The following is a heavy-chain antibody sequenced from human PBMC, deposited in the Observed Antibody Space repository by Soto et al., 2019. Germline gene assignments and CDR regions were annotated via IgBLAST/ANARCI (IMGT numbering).Heavy chain of an antibody. CDR2: IYPGGVNI. CDR3: ARDQSRHNMVWWFDP. CDR1: GYSFTSHY. Sequence: ASLKVSCKAIGYSFTSHYMHWVRQAPGQGLEWMGTIYPGGVNIGYAQKFKGRVTMTKDTSTSTVYMELNSLTSEDTAVYYCARDQSRHNMVWWFDPWGQEPWSPSPQ. V-gene: IGHV1-46*03. J-gene: IGHJ5*02. D-gene: IGHD3-10*01.